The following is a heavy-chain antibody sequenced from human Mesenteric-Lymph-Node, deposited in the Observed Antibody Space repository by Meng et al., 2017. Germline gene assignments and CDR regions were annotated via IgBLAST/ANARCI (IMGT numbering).Heavy chain of an antibody. D-gene: IGHD1-1*01. Sequence: QVQLQGSGPGLVKPSGTLSITCTVSGDSISSDIWWSWVRQPPGKGLEWIGEVYHRGDTNYNPSLKSRVDISVDKSKNQFYLSLFSVTAADTAVYYCGRDQGRELVNHWGQGTLVTVSS. CDR3: GRDQGRELVNH. CDR2: VYHRGDT. J-gene: IGHJ4*02. V-gene: IGHV4-4*02. CDR1: GDSISSDIW.